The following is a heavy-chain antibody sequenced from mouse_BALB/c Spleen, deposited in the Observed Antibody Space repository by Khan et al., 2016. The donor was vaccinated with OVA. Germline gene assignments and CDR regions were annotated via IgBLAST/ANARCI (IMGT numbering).Heavy chain of an antibody. CDR1: GYSFTLYY. CDR3: ARGDEFFAY. Sequence: VQLKESGPDLVKPGASVKISCKASGYSFTLYYMTWMRQSPGKSPEWIGRVNPNNGDTNYNQTFQDKAILTVDKSSNTAYIALRSLTSEDAAVFYCARGDEFFAYWGQGTLVTVSA. J-gene: IGHJ3*01. D-gene: IGHD2-13*01. V-gene: IGHV1-18*01. CDR2: VNPNNGDT.